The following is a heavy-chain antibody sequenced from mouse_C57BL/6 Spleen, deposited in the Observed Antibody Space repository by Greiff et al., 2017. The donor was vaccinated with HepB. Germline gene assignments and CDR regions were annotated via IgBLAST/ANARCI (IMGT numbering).Heavy chain of an antibody. Sequence: EVQRVESGGGLVKPGGSLKLSCAASGFTFSSYTMSWVRQTPEKRLEWVATISGGGGNTYYPDSVKGRFTISRDNAKNTLYLQMSSLRSEDTALYYCARHGYYGSSPSYAMDYWGQGTSVTVSS. CDR2: ISGGGGNT. D-gene: IGHD1-1*01. CDR3: ARHGYYGSSPSYAMDY. J-gene: IGHJ4*01. V-gene: IGHV5-9*01. CDR1: GFTFSSYT.